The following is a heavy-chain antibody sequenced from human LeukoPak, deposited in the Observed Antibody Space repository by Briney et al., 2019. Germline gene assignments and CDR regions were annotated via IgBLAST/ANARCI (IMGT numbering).Heavy chain of an antibody. D-gene: IGHD5-18*01. CDR3: ARESQHGGYGEGFDY. Sequence: RTGGSLRLSCAASGFTFSSYSMNWVRQAPGKGLEWVSSISSSSSYIYYADSVKGRFTISRDNAKNSLYLQMNSLRAEDTAVYYCARESQHGGYGEGFDYWGQGTLVTVSS. V-gene: IGHV3-21*01. CDR2: ISSSSSYI. J-gene: IGHJ4*02. CDR1: GFTFSSYS.